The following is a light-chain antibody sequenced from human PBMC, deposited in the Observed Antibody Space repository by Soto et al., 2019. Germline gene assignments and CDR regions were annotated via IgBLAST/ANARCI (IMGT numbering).Light chain of an antibody. V-gene: IGLV2-14*01. CDR1: SSGVGDYNY. CDR2: EVS. CDR3: SSYTSSSSPFV. Sequence: QSALTQPASVSGSPGQSITISCTGTSSGVGDYNYVSWYQQHPGKAPKFLIYEVSNRPSGVSNRFSGSKSGNTASLTISGLQAEDEADYYCSSYTSSSSPFVFGTGTKVTVL. J-gene: IGLJ1*01.